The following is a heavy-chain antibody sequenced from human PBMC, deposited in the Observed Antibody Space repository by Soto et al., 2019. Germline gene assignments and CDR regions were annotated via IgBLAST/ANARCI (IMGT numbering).Heavy chain of an antibody. V-gene: IGHV1-3*01. D-gene: IGHD3-22*01. J-gene: IGHJ6*02. CDR2: INAGNGNT. CDR1: GYTFTSYA. CDR3: ARFYYDSSGYLPSPYYYYYGMDV. Sequence: ASVKVSCKASGYTFTSYAMHWVRQAPGQRLEWMAWINAGNGNTKYSQKFQGRVAITRDTSASTAYMELSSLRSEDTAVYYCARFYYDSSGYLPSPYYYYYGMDVWGQGATVTVSS.